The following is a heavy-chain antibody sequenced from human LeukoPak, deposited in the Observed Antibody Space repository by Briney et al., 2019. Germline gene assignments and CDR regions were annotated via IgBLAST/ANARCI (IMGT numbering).Heavy chain of an antibody. CDR2: IYYSGST. Sequence: PSQTLSLTCTVSGGSISSGGYYWSWIRQHPGKGLEWIGYIYYSGSTYYNPSLKSRVTISVDTSKNQFSLKLSSVTAADTAVYYCARESGGFPYSSSPLGYNWFDPWGQGTLVTVSS. J-gene: IGHJ5*02. V-gene: IGHV4-31*03. D-gene: IGHD6-6*01. CDR3: ARESGGFPYSSSPLGYNWFDP. CDR1: GGSISSGGYY.